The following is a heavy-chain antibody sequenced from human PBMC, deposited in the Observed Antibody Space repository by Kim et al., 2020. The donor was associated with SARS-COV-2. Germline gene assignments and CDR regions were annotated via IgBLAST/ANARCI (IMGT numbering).Heavy chain of an antibody. Sequence: GGSLRLSCAVSGFTFSSHWMHWVRQAPGKGLVWVSRINSDGSSTSYADPVKGRFTISRDNAKNTLYLQMNSLRAEDRAVYYCARRHFSSVWYYFDYWGQGTLVTVSS. CDR1: GFTFSSHW. CDR2: INSDGSST. J-gene: IGHJ4*02. V-gene: IGHV3-74*01. D-gene: IGHD6-19*01. CDR3: ARRHFSSVWYYFDY.